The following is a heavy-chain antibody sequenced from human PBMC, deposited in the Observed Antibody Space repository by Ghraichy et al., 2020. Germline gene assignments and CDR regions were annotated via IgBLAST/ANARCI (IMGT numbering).Heavy chain of an antibody. CDR3: ARDGWVYCGGDCPTDAFDI. Sequence: GESLNISCAASGFTFSSYWMSWVRQAPGKGLEWVANIKQDGSEKYYVDSVKGRFTISRDNAKNSLYLQMNSLRAEDTAGYYCARDGWVYCGGDCPTDAFDIWGQGTMVTVSS. V-gene: IGHV3-7*01. CDR1: GFTFSSYW. D-gene: IGHD2-21*02. J-gene: IGHJ3*02. CDR2: IKQDGSEK.